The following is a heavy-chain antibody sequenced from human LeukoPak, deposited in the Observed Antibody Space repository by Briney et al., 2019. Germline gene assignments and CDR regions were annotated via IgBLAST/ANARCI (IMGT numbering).Heavy chain of an antibody. Sequence: SETLSLTCTVSGGSISSYYWSWIRQPPGKGLEWIGYIYYSGSTNYNPSLKSRVTMSVDTSKNQFSLKLSSVTAADTAVYYCARDRGYSYGYGGEQDYWGQGTLVTVSS. D-gene: IGHD5-18*01. V-gene: IGHV4-59*01. CDR2: IYYSGST. J-gene: IGHJ4*02. CDR3: ARDRGYSYGYGGEQDY. CDR1: GGSISSYY.